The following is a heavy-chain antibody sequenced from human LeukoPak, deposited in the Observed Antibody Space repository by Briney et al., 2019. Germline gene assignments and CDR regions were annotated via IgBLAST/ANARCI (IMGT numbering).Heavy chain of an antibody. V-gene: IGHV4-61*02. Sequence: SETLSLTCTVSGGSISSGSYYWSWIRQPAGKGLEWIGRIYTSGSTNYNPSLKSRVTISVDTSKNQFSLKLSSVTAADTAVYYCAIQLYSSALGWFDPWGQGTLVTVSS. CDR3: AIQLYSSALGWFDP. D-gene: IGHD6-25*01. J-gene: IGHJ5*02. CDR1: GGSISSGSYY. CDR2: IYTSGST.